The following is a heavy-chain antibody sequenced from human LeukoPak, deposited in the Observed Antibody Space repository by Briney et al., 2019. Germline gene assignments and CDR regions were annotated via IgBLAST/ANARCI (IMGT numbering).Heavy chain of an antibody. J-gene: IGHJ4*02. CDR2: ISSSSSYI. V-gene: IGHV3-21*01. CDR3: ARDRGDGRFDY. CDR1: GFTFSNYA. D-gene: IGHD3-10*01. Sequence: GGSLRLSCAASGFTFSNYAMSWVRQAPGKGLEWVSSISSSSSYIYYADSVKGRFTISRDNAKNSLYLQMNSLRAEDTAVYYCARDRGDGRFDYWGQGTLVTVSS.